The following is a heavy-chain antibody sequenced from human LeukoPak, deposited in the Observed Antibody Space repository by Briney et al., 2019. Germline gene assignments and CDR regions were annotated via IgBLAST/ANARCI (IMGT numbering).Heavy chain of an antibody. CDR2: IKRDGSVK. Sequence: GGSLRLSCAASGFTFSSYWRSWVRQALGKGREWVASIKRDGSVKKYLDSVKGQFTVSRDNTKNSLYLKMNSLRAEDTAVYYCARLSGDITVFDLWGQGTLVTVSS. V-gene: IGHV3-7*01. J-gene: IGHJ4*02. CDR3: ARLSGDITVFDL. D-gene: IGHD1-20*01. CDR1: GFTFSSYW.